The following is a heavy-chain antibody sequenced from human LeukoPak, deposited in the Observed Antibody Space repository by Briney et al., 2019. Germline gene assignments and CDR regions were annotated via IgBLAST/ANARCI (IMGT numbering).Heavy chain of an antibody. CDR1: GGSISSSSDY. CDR3: ARLGYCSGGACNKPFDY. D-gene: IGHD2-15*01. V-gene: IGHV4-39*01. J-gene: IGHJ4*02. CDR2: IYYSGST. Sequence: PSETLSLTCSVSGGSISSSSDYWVWIRQPPGKGLEWIGNIYYSGSTYYNPSLKSRVTISVDTSKNQFSLKLTSVTAADTAVYYCARLGYCSGGACNKPFDYWGQGTLVTVSS.